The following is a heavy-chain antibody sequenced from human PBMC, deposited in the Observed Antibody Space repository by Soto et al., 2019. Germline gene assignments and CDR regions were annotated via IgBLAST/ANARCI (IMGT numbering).Heavy chain of an antibody. J-gene: IGHJ4*02. Sequence: QLLESGGGLVQPGESLRLSCAASGFTFSSYAMSWVRQAPGKGLEWVSVISGSDDSTYYADSVKGRFTISRDNSKNTLYLQMNSLRAEDTAVYYCAKRSSSSTFDYWGQGTLVTVSS. D-gene: IGHD6-6*01. CDR2: ISGSDDST. V-gene: IGHV3-23*01. CDR3: AKRSSSSTFDY. CDR1: GFTFSSYA.